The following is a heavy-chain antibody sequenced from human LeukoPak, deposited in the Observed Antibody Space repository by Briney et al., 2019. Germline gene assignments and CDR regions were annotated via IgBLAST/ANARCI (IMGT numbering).Heavy chain of an antibody. J-gene: IGHJ4*02. D-gene: IGHD5-12*01. CDR3: ARDPPYSGYGY. Sequence: GGSLRLSCAASGFTFGSYWMSWVRQAPGKGLEWVANIKQDGSEKYYVDSVKGRFTISRDNAKNSLYLQMNSLRAEDTAVYYCARDPPYSGYGYWGQGTLVTVSS. V-gene: IGHV3-7*01. CDR2: IKQDGSEK. CDR1: GFTFGSYW.